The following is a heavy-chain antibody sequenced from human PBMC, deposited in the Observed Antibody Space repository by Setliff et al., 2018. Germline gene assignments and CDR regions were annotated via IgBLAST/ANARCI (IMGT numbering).Heavy chain of an antibody. D-gene: IGHD7-27*01. CDR2: INWNGGST. Sequence: PGGSLRLSCAASGFTFDDYGMSWVRQAPGKGLEWVSGINWNGGSTGYADSVKGRFTISRDNAKNLLYLHMHSLRIDDTAVYFCARDANWGIERGFDSWGQGTLVTVPQ. J-gene: IGHJ4*02. CDR3: ARDANWGIERGFDS. V-gene: IGHV3-20*04. CDR1: GFTFDDYG.